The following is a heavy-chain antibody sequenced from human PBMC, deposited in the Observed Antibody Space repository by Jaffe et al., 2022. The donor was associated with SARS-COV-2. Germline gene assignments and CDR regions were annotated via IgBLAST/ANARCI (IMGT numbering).Heavy chain of an antibody. Sequence: EVQLVESGGGLVKPGGSLRLSCAASGFTFSNAWMSWVRQAPGKGLEWVGRIKSKTDGGTTDYAAPVKGRFTISRDDSKNTLYLQMNSLKTEDTAVYYCTGIAAAFTYYYYGMDVWGQGTTVTVSS. CDR2: IKSKTDGGTT. CDR1: GFTFSNAW. D-gene: IGHD6-13*01. V-gene: IGHV3-15*01. CDR3: TGIAAAFTYYYYGMDV. J-gene: IGHJ6*02.